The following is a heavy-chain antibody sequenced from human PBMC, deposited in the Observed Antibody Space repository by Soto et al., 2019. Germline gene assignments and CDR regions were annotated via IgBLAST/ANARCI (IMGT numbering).Heavy chain of an antibody. Sequence: EVQVLESGGGLVQPGGSLRLSCEGSGFTVSSHAMTWIRQAPGKGPEWVSTVTADGGTYYADSVKGRFAMSRDTSENTMXLQMNGLGAVDPAAYYCAAHVSCSGGSCLYDASAIRGQGTMVTV. CDR3: AAHVSCSGGSCLYDASAI. V-gene: IGHV3-23*01. CDR2: VTADGGT. J-gene: IGHJ3*02. CDR1: GFTVSSHA. D-gene: IGHD2-15*01.